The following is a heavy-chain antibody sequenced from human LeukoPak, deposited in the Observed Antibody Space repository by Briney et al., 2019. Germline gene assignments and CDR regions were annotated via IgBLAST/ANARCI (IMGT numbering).Heavy chain of an antibody. D-gene: IGHD2-15*01. J-gene: IGHJ4*02. V-gene: IGHV3-7*01. CDR1: GFTFSSYW. CDR2: IKQDGSDK. Sequence: GGSLRLSCAASGFTFSSYWMCWVRQAPGKGLERVAIIKQDGSDKCYVDSVEGRFIISRDNAKNSLYLQMNSLRAEDTAVYYCLTSTRSHRFDYWGQGTLVTVSS. CDR3: LTSTRSHRFDY.